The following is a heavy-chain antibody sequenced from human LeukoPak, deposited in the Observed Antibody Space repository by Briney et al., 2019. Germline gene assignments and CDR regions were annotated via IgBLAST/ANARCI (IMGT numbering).Heavy chain of an antibody. CDR2: IYYSGST. CDR3: AATGVTNNY. D-gene: IGHD4-17*01. J-gene: IGHJ4*02. CDR1: RGSLSSSSSY. Sequence: PETLSLTCTLPRGSLSSSSSYWGWIRQPPGKGLEWIGSIYYSGSTWYDPSLKGRVTISVDTSKNEFSVKLSSVTAAETAVYYCAATGVTNNYWGQGTLVTVSS. V-gene: IGHV4-39*07.